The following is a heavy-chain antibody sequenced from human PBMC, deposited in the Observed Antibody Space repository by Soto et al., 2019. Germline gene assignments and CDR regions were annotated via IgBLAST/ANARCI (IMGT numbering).Heavy chain of an antibody. Sequence: QVHLVQSRAEVKKPGASVKLSCKASGYTFTNYALNWVQQAPGQGLEWLGWISAFDGIAYYSHKFQGRVSLTRDTSTTTAYMELRSLRSGDTAIYFCARDIITLDSGGYYGMDVWGQGTTVTVAS. CDR2: ISAFDGIA. CDR3: ARDIITLDSGGYYGMDV. CDR1: GYTFTNYA. J-gene: IGHJ6*02. V-gene: IGHV1-18*04. D-gene: IGHD3-22*01.